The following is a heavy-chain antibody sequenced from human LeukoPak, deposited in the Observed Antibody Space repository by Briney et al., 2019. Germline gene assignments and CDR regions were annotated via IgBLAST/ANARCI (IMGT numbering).Heavy chain of an antibody. CDR1: GGSISSSSYY. CDR2: IYYSGTT. CDR3: ASKTIVVVVADDFDI. Sequence: SETLSLTCTVSGGSISSSSYYWGWIRQPPGKGLEWIASIYYSGTTWYNPSLQSRVTISLDTPKNQFSLKLSSVTAADTAVYYCASKTIVVVVADDFDIWGQGTLVTVSS. J-gene: IGHJ3*02. V-gene: IGHV4-39*07. D-gene: IGHD2-15*01.